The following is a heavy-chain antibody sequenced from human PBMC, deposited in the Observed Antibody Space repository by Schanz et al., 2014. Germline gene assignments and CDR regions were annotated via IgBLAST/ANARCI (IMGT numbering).Heavy chain of an antibody. V-gene: IGHV3-74*01. J-gene: IGHJ4*02. Sequence: EVQLVESGGGLVQPGGSLRLSCAASGFTFSDSWMHWVRQAPGKGLVWVSRTSNDGSFTTFADSVKGRFTISRDNAKNTLYLQMNNLRAEDTAVYYCARDRVGASSYFDYWGQGTLVTVSS. D-gene: IGHD1-26*01. CDR2: TSNDGSFT. CDR3: ARDRVGASSYFDY. CDR1: GFTFSDSW.